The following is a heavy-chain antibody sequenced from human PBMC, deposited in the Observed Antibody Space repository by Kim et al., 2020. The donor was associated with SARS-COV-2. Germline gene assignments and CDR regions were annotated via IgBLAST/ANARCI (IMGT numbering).Heavy chain of an antibody. Sequence: SETLSLTCTVSGGSLSPHHWSWIRQFPGKGLEWIGNTYYSGATNYNPSLRGRVTISVDTSKTQFSLKLSSVTAADTAIYYCVRRNDFDIWGQGTEVMVSS. J-gene: IGHJ3*02. CDR1: GGSLSPHH. CDR3: VRRNDFDI. CDR2: TYYSGAT. V-gene: IGHV4-59*08.